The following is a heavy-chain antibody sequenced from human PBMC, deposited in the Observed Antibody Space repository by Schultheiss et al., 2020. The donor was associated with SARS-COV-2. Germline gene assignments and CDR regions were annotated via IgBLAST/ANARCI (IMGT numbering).Heavy chain of an antibody. V-gene: IGHV1-2*06. J-gene: IGHJ6*02. CDR3: ARSGPAAIFGIYYYYYGMDV. D-gene: IGHD2-2*02. Sequence: ASVKVSCEASGYTFTDYHIQWVRQAPGQGLEWMGRVNPNSGTTNYAQKFQGRVTMTRDTSISTAYMELSRLRSDDTAVYYCARSGPAAIFGIYYYYYGMDVWGQGTTVTVSS. CDR2: VNPNSGTT. CDR1: GYTFTDYH.